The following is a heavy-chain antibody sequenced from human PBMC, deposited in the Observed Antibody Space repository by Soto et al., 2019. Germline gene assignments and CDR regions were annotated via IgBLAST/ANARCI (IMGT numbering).Heavy chain of an antibody. D-gene: IGHD2-21*02. CDR1: GGTFSSYA. CDR2: IIPIFGTA. J-gene: IGHJ6*02. Sequence: QVQLVQSGAEVQKPGSSVKVSCKASGGTFSSYAISWVRQAPGQGLEWMGGIIPIFGTANYAQKFQGRVTITADESTSTAYMDLSSLRSEYTAVYYCARDPVEAYCGGDGYLGYYGMDVWGQGTTVTVSS. V-gene: IGHV1-69*01. CDR3: ARDPVEAYCGGDGYLGYYGMDV.